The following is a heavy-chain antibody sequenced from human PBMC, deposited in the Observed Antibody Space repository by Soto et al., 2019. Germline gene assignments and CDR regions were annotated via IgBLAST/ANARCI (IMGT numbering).Heavy chain of an antibody. J-gene: IGHJ4*02. CDR3: ARGGIAVGVCGNVDY. CDR2: ISSSGSTI. V-gene: IGHV3-48*03. Sequence: EVQLVESGGGLVQPGGSLRLSCAASGFTFNSYEMNWVRQAPGKGLEWVSYISSSGSTIYYIDSVKGRFTISRDNAKNSLYPPMNSLRAQDTAVYDCARGGIAVGVCGNVDYWGQGTFITVSS. CDR1: GFTFNSYE. D-gene: IGHD6-19*01.